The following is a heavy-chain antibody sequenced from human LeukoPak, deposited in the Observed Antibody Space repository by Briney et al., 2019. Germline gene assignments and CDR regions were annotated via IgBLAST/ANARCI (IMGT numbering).Heavy chain of an antibody. CDR1: GFTFTSYW. J-gene: IGHJ4*02. V-gene: IGHV3-74*03. CDR3: ATGGSSGWYHFDY. D-gene: IGHD6-19*01. Sequence: GGSLRLSCAASGFTFTSYWVLWVRQAPGKGLVWVSLINSNGSTKKYADSEKGRFTMSRDNAKNTLYLEMNSLRGEDTAVYYCATGGSSGWYHFDYWGQGTLVTVSS. CDR2: INSNGSTK.